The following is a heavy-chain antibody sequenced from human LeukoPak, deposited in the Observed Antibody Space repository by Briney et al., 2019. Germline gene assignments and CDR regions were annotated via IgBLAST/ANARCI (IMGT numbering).Heavy chain of an antibody. D-gene: IGHD4-17*01. Sequence: GGSLRLSCAASGFTFSSNAMSWVRQAPGKGLEWVSVISGSGGSTYYADSVKGRFTISRDNSKKTLYLQMNSLRAEDTAVYYCAKTIYGDSTYYYYYGMDVWGQGTTVTVSS. CDR2: ISGSGGST. V-gene: IGHV3-23*01. CDR1: GFTFSSNA. J-gene: IGHJ6*02. CDR3: AKTIYGDSTYYYYYGMDV.